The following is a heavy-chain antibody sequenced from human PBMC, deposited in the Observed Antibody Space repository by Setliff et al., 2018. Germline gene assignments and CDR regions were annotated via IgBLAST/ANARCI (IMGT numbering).Heavy chain of an antibody. CDR2: IYPGDSDT. D-gene: IGHD3-3*01. Sequence: GESLKISCKGSGYSFTNYRIGWVRQMPGKGLEWMGIIYPGDSDTRYSPSFQGQVTISADKSISTAYLQWSSLKASDTAMCYCARQTIFGSDAFDIWGQGTMVTVSS. V-gene: IGHV5-51*01. J-gene: IGHJ3*02. CDR3: ARQTIFGSDAFDI. CDR1: GYSFTNYR.